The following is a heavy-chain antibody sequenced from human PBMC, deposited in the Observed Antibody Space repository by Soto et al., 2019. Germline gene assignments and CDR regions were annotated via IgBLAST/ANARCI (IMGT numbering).Heavy chain of an antibody. CDR3: ARTSIAARDYYYYGMDV. V-gene: IGHV1-69*01. J-gene: IGHJ6*02. CDR2: IIPIFGTA. CDR1: GGTFSSYA. D-gene: IGHD6-6*01. Sequence: QVQLVQSGAEVKKPGSSVKVSCKASGGTFSSYAISWVRQSPGQGLEWMGGIIPIFGTANYAQKFQGRVTITADESTSTAYMELSSLRSEDKAVYYCARTSIAARDYYYYGMDVWGQGTTVTVSS.